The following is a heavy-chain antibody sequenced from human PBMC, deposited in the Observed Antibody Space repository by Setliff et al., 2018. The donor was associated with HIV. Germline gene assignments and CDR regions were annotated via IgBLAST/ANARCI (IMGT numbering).Heavy chain of an antibody. CDR1: GGSASNSRYY. Sequence: SETLSLTCTVSGGSASNSRYYWAWIRQPPGKGLEYIGSIHYNEKTYYNPSLKGRVTISADTSKNQFSLKLNSVTAADTAVYYCASRIYYYDSSRVLREEGFDPWGQGTLVTVSS. V-gene: IGHV4-39*01. CDR2: IHYNEKT. D-gene: IGHD3-22*01. J-gene: IGHJ5*02. CDR3: ASRIYYYDSSRVLREEGFDP.